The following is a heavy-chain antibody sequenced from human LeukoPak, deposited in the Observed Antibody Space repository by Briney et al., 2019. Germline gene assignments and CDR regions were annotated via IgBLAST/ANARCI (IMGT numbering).Heavy chain of an antibody. J-gene: IGHJ6*02. CDR3: ARGGYDFWSGYLAYYYGMDV. CDR2: FYYSGST. CDR1: GGSVSSGSYY. D-gene: IGHD3-3*01. Sequence: SETLSLTCTVSGGSVSSGSYYWSWIRQPPGKELEWIGYFYYSGSTNYNPSLKSRVTISVDTSKNQFSLKLSSVTAADTAVYYCARGGYDFWSGYLAYYYGMDVWGQGTTVTVSS. V-gene: IGHV4-61*01.